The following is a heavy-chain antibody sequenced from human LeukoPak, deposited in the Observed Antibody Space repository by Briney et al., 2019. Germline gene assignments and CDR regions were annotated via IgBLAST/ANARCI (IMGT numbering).Heavy chain of an antibody. CDR3: ARDRYGQRIFDY. CDR2: IYYSGST. J-gene: IGHJ4*02. D-gene: IGHD2-15*01. Sequence: SQTLSLTCTVSGGSISSGDYYWSWMRQPPGKGLEWIGYIYYSGSTYYNTSLKSRVTISVDTSKNQFSLKLSSVTAADTAVYYCARDRYGQRIFDYWGQGTLVTVSS. V-gene: IGHV4-30-4*01. CDR1: GGSISSGDYY.